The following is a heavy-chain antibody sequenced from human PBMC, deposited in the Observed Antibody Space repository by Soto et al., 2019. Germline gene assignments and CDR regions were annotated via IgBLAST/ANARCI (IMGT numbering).Heavy chain of an antibody. CDR1: GYTFTGYY. CDR2: INPNSGGT. J-gene: IGHJ5*02. D-gene: IGHD6-13*01. CDR3: ARGASLVPAAGTGPWFDP. V-gene: IGHV1-2*04. Sequence: QVPLVQSGAEVKKPGASVKVSCKASGYTFTGYYMHWVRQAPGQGLEWMGWINPNSGGTNYVQKFQGWVTMTRDTSISTAYMELSRLRSDDTAVYYGARGASLVPAAGTGPWFDPWGQGTLVTVSS.